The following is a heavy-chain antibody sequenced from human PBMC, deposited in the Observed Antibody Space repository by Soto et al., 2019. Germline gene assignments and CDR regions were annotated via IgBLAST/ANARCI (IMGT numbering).Heavy chain of an antibody. Sequence: SETMSLIFTVSGGSISGSSYYWGCIRKPPGKGLEWIGSIYYSGSTYYNPSLKSRVTISVDTSKNQFSLNLSSVTPADTALYYCARQVTTWGWFDPSGQGTLVTVSS. J-gene: IGHJ5*02. V-gene: IGHV4-39*01. CDR3: ARQVTTWGWFDP. CDR2: IYYSGST. CDR1: GGSISGSSYY. D-gene: IGHD4-4*01.